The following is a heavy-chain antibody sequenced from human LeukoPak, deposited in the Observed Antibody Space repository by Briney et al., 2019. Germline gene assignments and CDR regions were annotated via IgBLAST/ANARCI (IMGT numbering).Heavy chain of an antibody. CDR2: INPSGGST. CDR1: GYTFTSYY. J-gene: IGHJ5*02. CDR3: ARASHNYYDSSGYYSGAWFDP. D-gene: IGHD3-22*01. Sequence: ASVKVSCKASGYTFTSYYMHWVRQAPGQGLEWMGIINPSGGSTSYAQKFQGRVTMTRDTSTSTVYMELSSLRSEDTAVYYCARASHNYYDSSGYYSGAWFDPWGQGTLVTVSS. V-gene: IGHV1-46*01.